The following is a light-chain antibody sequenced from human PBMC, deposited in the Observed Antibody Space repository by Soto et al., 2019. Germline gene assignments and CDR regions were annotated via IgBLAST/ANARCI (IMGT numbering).Light chain of an antibody. CDR1: QSISTY. Sequence: PSSLSAATGDRVTITCRASQSISTYLAWYQQKPGKAPKLLIYGASTLQSGVPSRFSGSGSGTDFTLTISCLQSEDFATYYCRQYYSNVPITFGQGTRLEIK. CDR3: RQYYSNVPIT. V-gene: IGKV1-8*01. CDR2: GAS. J-gene: IGKJ5*01.